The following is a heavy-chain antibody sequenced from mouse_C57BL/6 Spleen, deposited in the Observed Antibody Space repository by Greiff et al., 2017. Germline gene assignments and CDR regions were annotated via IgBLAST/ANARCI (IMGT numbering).Heavy chain of an antibody. Sequence: EVQLQQSGPGMVKPSQSLSLTCTVTGYSITSGYDWHWIRHFPGNKLEWMGYISYSGSTNYNPSLKSRISITHDTSKNHFFLKLNSVTTEDTATYYCAREADRAMDYWGQGTSVTVSS. CDR1: GYSITSGYD. J-gene: IGHJ4*01. CDR3: AREADRAMDY. CDR2: ISYSGST. V-gene: IGHV3-1*01.